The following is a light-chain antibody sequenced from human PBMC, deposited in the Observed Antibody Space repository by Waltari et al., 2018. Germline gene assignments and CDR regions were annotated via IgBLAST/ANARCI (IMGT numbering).Light chain of an antibody. J-gene: IGKJ4*01. CDR2: DAF. CDR1: QDIRHY. V-gene: IGKV1-33*01. Sequence: DIQMTQSPPSLSASVGDTVATTCQASQDIRHYLTWYQHRPRKAPTLVIYDAFTLETGVPSRFSGGVGGGGFGTDFTLTISSLQPEDTATYYCQQFENLPLTFGGGTKVQIK. CDR3: QQFENLPLT.